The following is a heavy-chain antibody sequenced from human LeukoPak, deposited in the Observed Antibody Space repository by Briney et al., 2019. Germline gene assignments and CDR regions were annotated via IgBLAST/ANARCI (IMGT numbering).Heavy chain of an antibody. V-gene: IGHV3-23*01. J-gene: IGHJ3*02. CDR2: ICGGAGST. CDR3: ASPGPHDYGDSRHDAFDI. Sequence: GGSLRLSCAASGFTFNNYAMSWVRQAPGKGLEWVSIICGGAGSTYYADSLKGRFTISRDNSKNTLYLQMNSLRAEDTAVYYCASPGPHDYGDSRHDAFDIRGQGTMVTVSS. D-gene: IGHD4-17*01. CDR1: GFTFNNYA.